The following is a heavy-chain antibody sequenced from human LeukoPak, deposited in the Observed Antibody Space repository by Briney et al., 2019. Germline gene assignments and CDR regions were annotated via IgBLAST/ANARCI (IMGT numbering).Heavy chain of an antibody. V-gene: IGHV1-18*01. CDR3: ARHSSITAAGWLDP. CDR1: GYTFNSYG. CDR2: INGYNGNT. D-gene: IGHD6-13*01. Sequence: ASVKVSCKTSGYTFNSYGVNWVRQAPGQGLEWMGWINGYNGNTNYAQKLQGRVTMTTDTSTSTAYMELRSLRSDDTAVYYCARHSSITAAGWLDPWGQGTLVTVSS. J-gene: IGHJ5*02.